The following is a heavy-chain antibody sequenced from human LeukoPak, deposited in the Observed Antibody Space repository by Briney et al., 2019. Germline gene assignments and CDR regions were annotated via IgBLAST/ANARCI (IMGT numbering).Heavy chain of an antibody. Sequence: SETLSLTCTVSGGSISSSSYYWSWIRQPPGKGLEWIGYIYYSGSTNYNPSLKSRVTISVDTSKNQFSLKLSSVTAADTAVYYCAGYRYYDYVWGSYPQGAFDYWGQGTLVTVSS. CDR2: IYYSGST. D-gene: IGHD3-16*02. J-gene: IGHJ4*02. CDR3: AGYRYYDYVWGSYPQGAFDY. V-gene: IGHV4-61*01. CDR1: GGSISSSSYY.